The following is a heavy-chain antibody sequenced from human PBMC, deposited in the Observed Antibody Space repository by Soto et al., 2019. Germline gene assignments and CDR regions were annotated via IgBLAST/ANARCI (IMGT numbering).Heavy chain of an antibody. CDR2: ISAYNGNT. CDR1: GYTFTSYG. V-gene: IGHV1-18*01. Sequence: ASVKVSCKASGYTFTSYGISWVRQAPGQGLEWMGWISAYNGNTNYAQKLQGRVTMTTDTSTSTAYMELRSLRSDDTAVYYCARDLFPGIAVAGPHWFDPWGQGTLVTVSS. CDR3: ARDLFPGIAVAGPHWFDP. D-gene: IGHD6-19*01. J-gene: IGHJ5*02.